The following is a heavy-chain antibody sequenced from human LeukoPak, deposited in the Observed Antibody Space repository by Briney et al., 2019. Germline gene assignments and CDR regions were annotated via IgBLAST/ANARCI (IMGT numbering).Heavy chain of an antibody. J-gene: IGHJ4*02. CDR1: GFTFGSYA. D-gene: IGHD6-19*01. Sequence: GGSLRLSCAASGFTFGSYAVYWVRQAQGKGLEWVSDVSGSGGSTFYADSVKGWFTISRDNSENTVYLQMNSLRADDTAVYYCAKTTAGYSSGRYPGWPVDYWGQGTLVTVSS. V-gene: IGHV3-23*01. CDR2: VSGSGGST. CDR3: AKTTAGYSSGRYPGWPVDY.